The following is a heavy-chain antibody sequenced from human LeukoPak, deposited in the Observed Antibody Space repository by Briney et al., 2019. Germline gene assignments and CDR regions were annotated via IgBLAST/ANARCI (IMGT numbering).Heavy chain of an antibody. J-gene: IGHJ6*02. CDR3: ARLPITVAGYGFNYYYYYGMDV. Sequence: SETLSLTCTVSGGSISSSSYYWGWIRQPPGKGLEWIGSIYYSGSTYYNPSLKSRVTVSVGTSKNQFSLKLSSVTAADTAVYYCARLPITVAGYGFNYYYYYGMDVWGQGTTVTVSS. CDR1: GGSISSSSYY. D-gene: IGHD6-19*01. V-gene: IGHV4-39*01. CDR2: IYYSGST.